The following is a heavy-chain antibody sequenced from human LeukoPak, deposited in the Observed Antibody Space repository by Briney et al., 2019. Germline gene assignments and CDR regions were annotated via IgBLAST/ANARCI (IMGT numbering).Heavy chain of an antibody. CDR1: GFTFSSYV. V-gene: IGHV3-30*02. D-gene: IGHD3-10*02. CDR2: IQYGGSYK. CDR3: AELGITMIGGV. Sequence: PGGSLRLSCAASGFTFSSYVMHWVRQAPGKGLEWVAFIQYGGSYKYYADSVKGRFTISRDNSQNTLYLQMNSLRAEDTAVYYCAELGITMIGGVWGKGTTVTISS. J-gene: IGHJ6*04.